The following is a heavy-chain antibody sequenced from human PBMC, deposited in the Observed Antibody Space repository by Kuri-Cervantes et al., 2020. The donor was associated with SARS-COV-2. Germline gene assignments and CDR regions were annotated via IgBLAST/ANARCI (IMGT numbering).Heavy chain of an antibody. D-gene: IGHD3-16*02. Sequence: GESLKISCAASGFTFSSYGMHWVRQAPGKGLEWVAVISYDGSNKYYADSVKGRFTISRDNSKNTLYLQMNSLRAEDTAVYYCARADYDYVWGSYRSPHWGQGTLVTVSS. CDR2: ISYDGSNK. CDR3: ARADYDYVWGSYRSPH. V-gene: IGHV3-30*03. CDR1: GFTFSSYG. J-gene: IGHJ4*02.